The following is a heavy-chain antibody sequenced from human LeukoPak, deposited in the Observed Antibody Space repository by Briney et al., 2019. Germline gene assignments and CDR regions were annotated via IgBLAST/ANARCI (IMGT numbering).Heavy chain of an antibody. CDR2: IYYSGST. CDR1: GGSISSYY. CDR3: ARSGGYSENWFDP. Sequence: SETLSLTCTVSGGSISSYYWSWIRQPPGKGLEWIGYIYYSGSTNYNPSLKSRVTISVDTSKNQFSLKLSSVTAADTAVYYCARSGGYSENWFDPWGQGTLVTVSS. V-gene: IGHV4-59*01. J-gene: IGHJ5*02. D-gene: IGHD2-21*01.